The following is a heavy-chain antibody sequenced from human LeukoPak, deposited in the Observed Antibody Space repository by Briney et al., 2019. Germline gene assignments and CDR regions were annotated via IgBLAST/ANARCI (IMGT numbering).Heavy chain of an antibody. Sequence: PGGSLRLSCAASGFTFSSYAMSWVRQAPGKGLEWVSAISGSGGSTYYADPVKGRFTISRDNSKNTLYLQMNSLRAEDTAVYYCAKARGYSGYGHFDLWGRGTLVTVSS. D-gene: IGHD3-22*01. J-gene: IGHJ2*01. CDR1: GFTFSSYA. CDR2: ISGSGGST. V-gene: IGHV3-23*01. CDR3: AKARGYSGYGHFDL.